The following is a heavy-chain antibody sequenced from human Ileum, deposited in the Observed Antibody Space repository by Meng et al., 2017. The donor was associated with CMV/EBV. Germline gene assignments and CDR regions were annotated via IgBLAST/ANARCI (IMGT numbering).Heavy chain of an antibody. J-gene: IGHJ6*02. Sequence: GESLKISCAASGFTFSIYGIHWVRQAPGKGLEWISIIYSGGSTAYLESVKGRFTISRDNSENIVYLQMNSLRAEDTAVYYCAKDTAGAGMDVWGQGTTVTVSS. CDR2: IYSGGST. CDR1: GFTFSIYG. D-gene: IGHD4-17*01. V-gene: IGHV3-NL1*01. CDR3: AKDTAGAGMDV.